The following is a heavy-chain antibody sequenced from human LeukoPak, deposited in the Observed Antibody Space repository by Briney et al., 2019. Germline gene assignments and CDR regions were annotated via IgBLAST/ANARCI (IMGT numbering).Heavy chain of an antibody. V-gene: IGHV3-7*01. J-gene: IGHJ4*02. CDR1: GITLSRHW. Sequence: PGGSLRLSRAASGITLSRHWMTWVRQAPGKGLEWVANIKQDGSEQNYVDSVRGRFTVSRDNAKNSLVEDTAVYHCAMRRGRPGLFKWYFDQWGQGTQVSVSS. CDR2: IKQDGSEQ. D-gene: IGHD3-22*01. CDR3: LFKWYFDQ.